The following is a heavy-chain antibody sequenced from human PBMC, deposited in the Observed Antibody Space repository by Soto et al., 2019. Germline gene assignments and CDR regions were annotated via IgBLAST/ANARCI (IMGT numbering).Heavy chain of an antibody. V-gene: IGHV5-51*01. J-gene: IGHJ6*02. CDR2: IYPADSDT. Sequence: EVQLVQSGAEVKKPGESLKISCKGSGYSFASQWIGWVRQMPGNGLEWMGNIYPADSDTRYSPSFQGQVTISVDKSISTAYLQWTSLKASDTAIYYCARIPHSTTSSYDYYYGMDVWGQGTTVTVSS. D-gene: IGHD6-13*01. CDR1: GYSFASQW. CDR3: ARIPHSTTSSYDYYYGMDV.